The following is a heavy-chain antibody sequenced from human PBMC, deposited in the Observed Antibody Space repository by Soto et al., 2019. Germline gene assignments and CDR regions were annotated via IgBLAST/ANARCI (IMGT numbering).Heavy chain of an antibody. D-gene: IGHD6-19*01. CDR2: IKSKTDGGTT. CDR1: GFTFTNAC. Sequence: EVQLVESGGFLVKPGGSLRLSCADSGFTFTNACMSWVRQAPGKGLDWVGRIKSKTDGGTTDYAAPVKGRFTISRDESKNTLFLQMNSVETEDTAVYYCTTCLYSSGFDFWGQGTLATVSS. J-gene: IGHJ4*02. V-gene: IGHV3-15*01. CDR3: TTCLYSSGFDF.